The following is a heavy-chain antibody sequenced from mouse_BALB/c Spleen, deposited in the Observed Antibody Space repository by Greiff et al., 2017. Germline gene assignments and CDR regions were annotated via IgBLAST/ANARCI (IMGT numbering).Heavy chain of an antibody. CDR1: GFSLTDYG. Sequence: VKLMESGPGLVAPSQSLSITCTVSGFSLTDYGVSWIRQPPGKGLEWLGVIWGGGSTYYNSALKSRLSISKDNSKSQVFLKMNSLQTDDTAMYYCATNYGYVYWGFDVWGAGTTVTVSS. V-gene: IGHV2-6-5*01. CDR2: IWGGGST. J-gene: IGHJ1*01. CDR3: ATNYGYVYWGFDV. D-gene: IGHD1-2*01.